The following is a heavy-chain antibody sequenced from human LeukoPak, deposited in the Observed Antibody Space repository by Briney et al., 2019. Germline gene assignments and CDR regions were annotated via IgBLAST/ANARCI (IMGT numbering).Heavy chain of an antibody. Sequence: PSETLSLTCTVSGGSISSSSYYWGWIRQPPGKGLEWIGSIYYSGSTYYNPSLKSRVTISVDTSKNQFSLKLSSVTAADTAVYYCARSVEGYCSGGSCCSYYYYMDVWGKGTTVTVSS. V-gene: IGHV4-39*07. CDR1: GGSISSSSYY. CDR2: IYYSGST. J-gene: IGHJ6*03. CDR3: ARSVEGYCSGGSCCSYYYYMDV. D-gene: IGHD2-15*01.